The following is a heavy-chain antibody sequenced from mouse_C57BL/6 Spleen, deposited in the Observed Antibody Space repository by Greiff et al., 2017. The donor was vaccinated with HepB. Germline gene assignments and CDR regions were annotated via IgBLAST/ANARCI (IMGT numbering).Heavy chain of an antibody. V-gene: IGHV1-78*01. CDR3: ARRDYGSNWYFDV. D-gene: IGHD1-1*01. J-gene: IGHJ1*03. Sequence: VQLQESDAELVKPGASVKISCKVSGYTFTDHTIHWMKQRPEQGLEWIGYIYPRDGSTKYNEKFKGKATLTADKSSSTAYMQLNSLTSEDSAVYFCARRDYGSNWYFDVWGTGTTVTVSS. CDR1: GYTFTDHT. CDR2: IYPRDGST.